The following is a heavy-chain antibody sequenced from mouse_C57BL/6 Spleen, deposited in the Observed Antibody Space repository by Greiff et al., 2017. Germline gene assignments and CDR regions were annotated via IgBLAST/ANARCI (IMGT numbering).Heavy chain of an antibody. J-gene: IGHJ1*03. Sequence: QVQLQQPGAELVMPGASVKLSCKASGYTFTSYWMHWVKQRPGQGLEWIGEIDPSDSYTNYNQKFKGKSTLTVDKSSSTAYMQLSSLTSEDPAVYYCARSGAYYSTPRYFDVWGTGTTVTVSS. CDR3: ARSGAYYSTPRYFDV. D-gene: IGHD2-5*01. CDR1: GYTFTSYW. CDR2: IDPSDSYT. V-gene: IGHV1-69*01.